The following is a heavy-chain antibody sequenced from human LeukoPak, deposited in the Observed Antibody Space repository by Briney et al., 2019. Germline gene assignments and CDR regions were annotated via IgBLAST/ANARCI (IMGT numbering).Heavy chain of an antibody. V-gene: IGHV4-34*01. Sequence: SETLSLTCAVYGGSFSGYYWSWIRQPPGKGLEWIGEINHSGSTNYNPSLKSRVTISVDTSKNQFSLKLSSVTAADTAVYYCARGEVTYYDFWSGPDQPNAFDIWGQGTMVTVSS. CDR2: INHSGST. CDR3: ARGEVTYYDFWSGPDQPNAFDI. J-gene: IGHJ3*02. D-gene: IGHD3-3*01. CDR1: GGSFSGYY.